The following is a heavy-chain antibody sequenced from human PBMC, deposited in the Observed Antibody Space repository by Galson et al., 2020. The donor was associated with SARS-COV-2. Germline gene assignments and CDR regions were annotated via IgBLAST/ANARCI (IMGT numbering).Heavy chain of an antibody. D-gene: IGHD2-8*01. V-gene: IGHV3-30*02. Sequence: GGSLRLSCATSGFTFSTYGMHWVRQAPGKGLEWVAFIRYDGTITAYADSVKGRFSISRDNSRNTLYLQMNSLRPEDTAVYHCAKIYCIYGVCFGASFGAWGQGALITVSA. J-gene: IGHJ5*02. CDR2: IRYDGTIT. CDR3: AKIYCIYGVCFGASFGA. CDR1: GFTFSTYG.